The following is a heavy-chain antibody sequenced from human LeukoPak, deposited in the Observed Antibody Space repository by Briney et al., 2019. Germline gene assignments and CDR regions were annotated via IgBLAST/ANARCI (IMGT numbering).Heavy chain of an antibody. J-gene: IGHJ4*02. CDR3: AKAHYYDSSGYGFRYDY. V-gene: IGHV3-23*01. D-gene: IGHD3-22*01. CDR1: GFTFSSYA. CDR2: ISGSGGST. Sequence: GGSLRLSCAASGFTFSSYAMSWVRQAPGKGLEWVSAISGSGGSTYYADSVKGRFTISRDNSKNTLYLQMDSLRAEDTAVYYCAKAHYYDSSGYGFRYDYWGQGTLVTVSS.